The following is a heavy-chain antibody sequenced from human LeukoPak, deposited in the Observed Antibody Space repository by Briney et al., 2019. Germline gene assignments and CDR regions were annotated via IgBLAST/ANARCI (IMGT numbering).Heavy chain of an antibody. D-gene: IGHD1-1*01. CDR3: SREWGNGNDLRPDS. Sequence: PGGSLRLSCTSSGITFREFAVSWFRQAPGKGLEWIGFIRSSIYGGTPKAAASVKGRFIFSRDDSKGVAYLRMNSLKTDDTAVYYCSREWGNGNDLRPDSWGQGTLVTVSS. CDR2: IRSSIYGGTP. J-gene: IGHJ4*02. CDR1: GITFREFA. V-gene: IGHV3-49*03.